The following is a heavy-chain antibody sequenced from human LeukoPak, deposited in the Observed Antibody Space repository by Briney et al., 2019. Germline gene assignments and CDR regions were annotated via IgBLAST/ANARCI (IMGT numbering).Heavy chain of an antibody. V-gene: IGHV4-30-4*01. Sequence: SETLSLTCTVSGGSISSGDYYWSWIRQPPGKGLEWIGYIYYSGSTYYNPSLKSRVTISVDTSKNQFSLKLSSVTAADTAVYYCASSSAAMPPDRTLPFQHWGQGTLVTVSS. CDR3: ASSSAAMPPDRTLPFQH. D-gene: IGHD2-2*01. J-gene: IGHJ1*01. CDR1: GGSISSGDYY. CDR2: IYYSGST.